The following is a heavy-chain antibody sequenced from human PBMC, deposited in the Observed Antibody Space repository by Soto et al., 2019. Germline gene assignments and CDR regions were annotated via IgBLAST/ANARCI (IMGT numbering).Heavy chain of an antibody. D-gene: IGHD1-26*01. CDR3: ARRSSTSYIDYGMDV. V-gene: IGHV4-59*01. J-gene: IGHJ6*02. CDR2: TYYTGST. Sequence: SETLSLTCTVSGGSISSDYWNWIRQPPGKGLEWIGFTYYTGSTNYNPSLKSRVTISVDTSKKQFSLKLTSVTAADTAVYYCARRSSTSYIDYGMDVWGQGTTVTVSS. CDR1: GGSISSDY.